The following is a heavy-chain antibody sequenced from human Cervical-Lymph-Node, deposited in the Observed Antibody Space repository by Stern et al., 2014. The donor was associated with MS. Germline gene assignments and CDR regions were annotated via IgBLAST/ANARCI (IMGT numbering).Heavy chain of an antibody. J-gene: IGHJ4*02. D-gene: IGHD3-22*01. CDR3: ASYYDSSGYYFPFDY. CDR1: GYTFTSYG. Sequence: DQLVESGAEVKKPGASVKVSCKASGYTFTSYGISWVRQAPGQGLEWMGGIIPIFGTANYAQKFQGRVTITADESTSTAYMELSSLRSEDTAVYYCASYYDSSGYYFPFDYWGQGTLVTVSS. CDR2: IIPIFGTA. V-gene: IGHV1-69*13.